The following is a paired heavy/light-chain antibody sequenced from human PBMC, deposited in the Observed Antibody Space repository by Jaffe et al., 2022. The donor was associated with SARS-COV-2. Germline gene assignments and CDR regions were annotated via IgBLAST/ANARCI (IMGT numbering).Heavy chain of an antibody. CDR1: GFLFTNAKMG. CDR2: IFPNDAK. Sequence: QVTLKESGPVLVRPTETLTLTCTVSGFLFTNAKMGVSWIRQPPGKALEWLAHIFPNDAKSYSTSLKSRLTISKDSSKSQVVLTMTRVDPSDTATYFCARITDSSKVRGIADPAFDSWGQGTLVTVSS. D-gene: IGHD3-10*01. V-gene: IGHV2-26*01. J-gene: IGHJ4*02. CDR3: ARITDSSKVRGIADPAFDS.
Light chain of an antibody. J-gene: IGLJ2*01. V-gene: IGLV2-14*03. CDR3: SSYTSRNTVI. Sequence: QSALTQPASVSGSPGQSITVSCSGTNSDVGAYNYVSWYQQHPGKAPKLMIFDVTNRPSGVSDRFSGSKSGNTASLTISGLQSEDEADYYCSSYTSRNTVIFGGGTKVTVL. CDR2: DVT. CDR1: NSDVGAYNY.